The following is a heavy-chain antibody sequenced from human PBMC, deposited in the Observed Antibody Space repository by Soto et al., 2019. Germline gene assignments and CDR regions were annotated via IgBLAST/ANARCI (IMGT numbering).Heavy chain of an antibody. CDR2: IYYSGGT. J-gene: IGHJ5*02. V-gene: IGHV4-59*01. Sequence: SETLSLTCTVSGGSISSYYWSWVRQPPGKGLEWLGYIYYSGGTNYNPSLKSRVTISLDKSKSQFSLRLISVTAADTAVYYCTREQSDDNYFDPWGQGTLVTVSS. D-gene: IGHD6-19*01. CDR3: TREQSDDNYFDP. CDR1: GGSISSYY.